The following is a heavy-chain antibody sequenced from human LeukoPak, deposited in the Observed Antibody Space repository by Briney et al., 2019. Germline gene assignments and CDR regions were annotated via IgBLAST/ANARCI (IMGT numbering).Heavy chain of an antibody. CDR2: ISSSGSTI. D-gene: IGHD1-7*01. J-gene: IGHJ6*03. CDR3: GTGTTNFYYYMDV. V-gene: IGHV3-11*04. Sequence: PGGSLRLSCAASGFTFSDYYMSWIRQAPGKGLEWVSYISSSGSTIYYADSVKGRFTISRDNAKNSLYLQMNSLRAEDTAVYYWGTGTTNFYYYMDVWGKGTTVTVSS. CDR1: GFTFSDYY.